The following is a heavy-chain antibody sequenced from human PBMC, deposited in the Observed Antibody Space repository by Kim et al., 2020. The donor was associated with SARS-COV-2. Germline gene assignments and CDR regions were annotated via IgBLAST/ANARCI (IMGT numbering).Heavy chain of an antibody. V-gene: IGHV3-74*01. CDR1: GVTFNGYW. J-gene: IGHJ4*02. CDR3: VRGRDIYVNDLVY. D-gene: IGHD3-10*02. Sequence: GGSLRLSCAVSGVTFNGYWMHWVRQAPGKGLVWVSRIKNDGTITNYADSVKGRFSISRDNAKNTLFLQMNSLRAEDTALYYCVRGRDIYVNDLVYWGQGT. CDR2: IKNDGTIT.